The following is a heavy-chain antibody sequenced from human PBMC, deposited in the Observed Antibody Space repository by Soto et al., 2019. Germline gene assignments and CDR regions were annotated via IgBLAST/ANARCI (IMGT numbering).Heavy chain of an antibody. J-gene: IGHJ4*02. CDR3: ARGGGSDSFDY. CDR1: GASITYGNYA. D-gene: IGHD1-26*01. CDR2: INHLETT. V-gene: IGHV4-30-2*01. Sequence: QLQLHESGSGLVKPSQTLSLTCTVSGASITYGNYAWSWIRQTPGKGLEWIGYINHLETTFYNPSFESRLTLSIDRAKNQFYLTLNSMSAADRAVYFCARGGGSDSFDYWGQGILVTVSS.